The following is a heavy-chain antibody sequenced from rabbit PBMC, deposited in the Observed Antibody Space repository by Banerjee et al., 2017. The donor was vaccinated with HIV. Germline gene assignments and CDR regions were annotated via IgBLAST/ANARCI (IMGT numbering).Heavy chain of an antibody. Sequence: QSLEESGGALVTPGGTLTLTCTASGFSFSSNYYMCWVRQAPGKGLEWIACIYAGSSGSTYYASWAKGRFTISKTSSTTVTLQMTSLTAADTATYFCARAGAGGYIYPFYFNLWGPGTLVTVS. CDR2: IYAGSSGST. CDR3: ARAGAGGYIYPFYFNL. V-gene: IGHV1S40*01. J-gene: IGHJ4*01. D-gene: IGHD1-1*01. CDR1: GFSFSSNYY.